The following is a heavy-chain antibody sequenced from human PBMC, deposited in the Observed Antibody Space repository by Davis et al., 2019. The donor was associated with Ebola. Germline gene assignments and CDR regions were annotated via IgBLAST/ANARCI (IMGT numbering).Heavy chain of an antibody. V-gene: IGHV3-74*01. D-gene: IGHD5-18*01. CDR3: SREVRGGFSPMDL. J-gene: IGHJ6*04. CDR2: ANSDGSTT. Sequence: PGGSLRLSCVASGFTFSSFVMHWVRQAPGKGLEWVSRANSDGSTTGYGDSVKGRFTISRDNARNTLYLQMNSLRAEDTAVYYCSREVRGGFSPMDLWGTGTTVTVSS. CDR1: GFTFSSFV.